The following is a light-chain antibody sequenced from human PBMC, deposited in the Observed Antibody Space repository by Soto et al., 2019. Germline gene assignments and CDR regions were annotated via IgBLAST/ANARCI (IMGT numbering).Light chain of an antibody. V-gene: IGKV1-5*01. CDR2: DDS. CDR1: QSISSW. CDR3: QQYENYWT. J-gene: IGKJ1*01. Sequence: DIQMTQSPSTLSATAGDRVTITCRASQSISSWLAWYQHKPGKDPKLLIYDDSNLDSGVPSRFSGSGSGTEFSLTISNLQPDDCATYYCQQYENYWTFGQGTKVDIK.